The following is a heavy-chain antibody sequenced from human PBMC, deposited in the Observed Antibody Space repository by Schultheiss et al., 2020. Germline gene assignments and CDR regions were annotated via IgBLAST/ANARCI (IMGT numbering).Heavy chain of an antibody. CDR1: GFTFSSYW. V-gene: IGHV3-74*01. D-gene: IGHD4-11*01. CDR2: INSDGSST. CDR3: ARIDYSNYLSIYYYYGMDV. Sequence: GGSLRLSCAASGFTFSSYWMHWVRQAPGKGLVWVSRINSDGSSTSYADSVKGRFTISRDNAKNTLYLQMNSLRAEDTAVYYCARIDYSNYLSIYYYYGMDVWGQGTTVTVSS. J-gene: IGHJ6*02.